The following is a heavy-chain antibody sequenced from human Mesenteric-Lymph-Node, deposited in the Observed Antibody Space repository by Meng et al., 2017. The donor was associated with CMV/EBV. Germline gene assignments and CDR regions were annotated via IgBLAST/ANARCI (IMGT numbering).Heavy chain of an antibody. CDR1: GFTFSSYS. J-gene: IGHJ3*02. V-gene: IGHV3-48*01. CDR2: ISGTGGTT. CDR3: ARAGGLASAFDI. Sequence: GGSLRLSCAASGFTFSSYSMNWVRQAPGKGLEWVAYISGTGGTTSYADSVKGRFTISRDNSKNTLYLQMNSLRAEDTAVYYCARAGGLASAFDIWGQGTMVTVSS. D-gene: IGHD3-16*01.